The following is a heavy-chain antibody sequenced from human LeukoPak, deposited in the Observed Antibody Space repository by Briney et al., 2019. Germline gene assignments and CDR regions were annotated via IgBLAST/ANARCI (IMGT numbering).Heavy chain of an antibody. V-gene: IGHV5-10-1*01. Sequence: GESLKISRKGSGYSFTSYWISWVRQMPGKGLEWMGRIDPSDSYTNYSPSFQGHVTISADKSISTAYLQWSSLKASDTAMYYCARHVTYYDILTGPNDHWGQGTLVTVSS. CDR3: ARHVTYYDILTGPNDH. CDR1: GYSFTSYW. CDR2: IDPSDSYT. D-gene: IGHD3-9*01. J-gene: IGHJ4*02.